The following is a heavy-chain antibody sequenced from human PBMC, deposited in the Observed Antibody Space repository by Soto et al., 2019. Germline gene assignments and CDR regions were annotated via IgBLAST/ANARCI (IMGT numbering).Heavy chain of an antibody. D-gene: IGHD1-1*01. V-gene: IGHV3-30-3*01. J-gene: IGHJ4*02. Sequence: GGSLRLSCAASGFTFSSYAMHWVRQAPGKGLEWVAVISYDGSNKYYADSVKGRFTISRDNSKNTLYLQLSSLRADDTAIYYCAKKRQMGGYNWYFDSWGQGTLVTVSS. CDR3: AKKRQMGGYNWYFDS. CDR1: GFTFSSYA. CDR2: ISYDGSNK.